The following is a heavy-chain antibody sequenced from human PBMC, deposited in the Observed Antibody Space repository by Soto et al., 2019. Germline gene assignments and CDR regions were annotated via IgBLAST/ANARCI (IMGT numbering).Heavy chain of an antibody. CDR1: GGSFSGYY. J-gene: IGHJ4*02. V-gene: IGHV4-34*01. CDR2: INHSGST. D-gene: IGHD2-8*02. Sequence: QVQLQQWGAGLLKPSETLSLTCAVYGGSFSGYYWTWIRQPPGTGLEWIGEINHSGSTTYNPSLKSGVTISVDTSKNLFALKLTSVTASDTAVYYCARDKITGLFAYWGQGTLVTVSS. CDR3: ARDKITGLFAY.